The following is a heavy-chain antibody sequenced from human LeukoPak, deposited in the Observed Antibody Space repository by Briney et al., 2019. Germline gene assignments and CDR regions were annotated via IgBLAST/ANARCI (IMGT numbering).Heavy chain of an antibody. CDR2: INTSGST. Sequence: SETLSLTCTVSGGSISNYYWSWIRQPAGKGLEWIGRINTSGSTNYNPSLKSRVNMSADTSKNQFALQLSSVTATDTAVYYCARGRAVAEYWGQGTLVTVSS. CDR3: ARGRAVAEY. J-gene: IGHJ4*02. CDR1: GGSISNYY. V-gene: IGHV4-4*07. D-gene: IGHD6-19*01.